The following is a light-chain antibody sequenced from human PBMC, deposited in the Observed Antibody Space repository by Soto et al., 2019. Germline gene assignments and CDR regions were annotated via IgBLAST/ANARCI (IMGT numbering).Light chain of an antibody. CDR2: SNV. CDR1: SSNIGSNT. Sequence: QSVLTQPPSVSGTPGQRVTVSCSGSSSNIGSNTVNWYQQVPGTAPKFLIYSNVHRPSGVPDRFSGSKSGTSASLAISGLQSEDEADYYCATWDDSLSVMVFGGGTKLTVL. CDR3: ATWDDSLSVMV. J-gene: IGLJ2*01. V-gene: IGLV1-44*01.